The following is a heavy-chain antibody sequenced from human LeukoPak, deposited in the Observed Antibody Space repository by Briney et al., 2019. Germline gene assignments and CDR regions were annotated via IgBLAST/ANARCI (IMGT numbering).Heavy chain of an antibody. V-gene: IGHV1-69*04. J-gene: IGHJ4*02. D-gene: IGHD4-23*01. CDR1: GGTFSTYA. CDR2: IIPILGMA. Sequence: AASVKVSCKASGGTFSTYAINWVRQAPGQGLEWMGRIIPILGMANYAQKFQGRVTITADKSTSTAYMELSSLRSEDTAVHYYAIRLRWDFDYWGQGSLVTVSS. CDR3: AIRLRWDFDY.